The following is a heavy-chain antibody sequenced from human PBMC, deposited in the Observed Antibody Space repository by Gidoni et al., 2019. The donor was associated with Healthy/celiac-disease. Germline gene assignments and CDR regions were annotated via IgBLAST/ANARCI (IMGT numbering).Heavy chain of an antibody. J-gene: IGHJ4*02. Sequence: QAQLVQSGAEVKKPGSSVKVSCKASGGTFSSYAISWVRQAPGQGLEWMGGIIPIFGTANYAQKFQGRVTITADESTSTAFMELSSLRSEDTAIYYCASNDIAVAGMGADYWGQGTLVTVSS. D-gene: IGHD6-19*01. CDR3: ASNDIAVAGMGADY. CDR2: IIPIFGTA. CDR1: GGTFSSYA. V-gene: IGHV1-69*01.